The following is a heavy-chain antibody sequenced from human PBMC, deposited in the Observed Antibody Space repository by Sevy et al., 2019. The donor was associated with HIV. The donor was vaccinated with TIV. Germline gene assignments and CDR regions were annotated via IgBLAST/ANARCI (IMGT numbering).Heavy chain of an antibody. D-gene: IGHD3-10*01. CDR2: ISSGSRYI. J-gene: IGHJ4*02. Sequence: GGSLRLSCAASQFTFSDYTMNWVRQTPGKGLEWISYISSGSRYISYADSVKGRFTISRDNAENSLYLQMNSLRAEDTGIDVCARERDYYGSGTYDFWGQRTLVTVSS. V-gene: IGHV3-21*06. CDR1: QFTFSDYT. CDR3: ARERDYYGSGTYDF.